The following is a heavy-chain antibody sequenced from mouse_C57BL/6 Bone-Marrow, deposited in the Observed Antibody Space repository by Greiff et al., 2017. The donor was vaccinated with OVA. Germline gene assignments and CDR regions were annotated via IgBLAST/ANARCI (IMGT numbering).Heavy chain of an antibody. CDR3: ARLGDY. CDR1: GYTFTGYW. CDR2: IDPSDSYT. V-gene: IGHV1-69*01. J-gene: IGHJ4*01. Sequence: QVQLQQPGAELVMPGASVKLSCKASGYTFTGYWMHWVKQRPGQGLEWIGEIDPSDSYTNYNQKFKGKSTLTVDKSSSTAYMQLSSLTAEDSAVYYCARLGDYWGQGTSVTVSA.